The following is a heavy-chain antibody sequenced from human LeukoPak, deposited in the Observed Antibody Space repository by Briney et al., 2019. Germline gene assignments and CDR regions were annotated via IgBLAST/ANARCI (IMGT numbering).Heavy chain of an antibody. CDR2: IYHSGST. CDR1: GSSINSDYY. V-gene: IGHV4-38-2*02. Sequence: SETLSLTCVVSGSSINSDYYWAWIRQPPGKGLEWIGYIYHSGSTYYNPSLKSRVTISVDRSKNQFSLKLSSVTAADTAVYYCARDSGSGYVDYWGQGTLVTVSS. D-gene: IGHD2-15*01. J-gene: IGHJ4*02. CDR3: ARDSGSGYVDY.